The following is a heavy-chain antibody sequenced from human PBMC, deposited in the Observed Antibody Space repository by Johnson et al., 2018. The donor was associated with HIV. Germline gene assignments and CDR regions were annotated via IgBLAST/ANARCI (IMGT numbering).Heavy chain of an antibody. CDR3: AKDQASGYYCDAFDI. CDR2: ISSSGRTI. J-gene: IGHJ3*02. V-gene: IGHV3-11*01. D-gene: IGHD3-22*01. Sequence: QVQLVESGGDLVKPGGSLRLSCAASGFIFSDYYMTWIRQAPGKGLESISYISSSGRTIYYADSVKGRFTISRDNSKNTLYLQMNSLRAEDTAVYYCAKDQASGYYCDAFDIWGQGTMVTVSS. CDR1: GFIFSDYY.